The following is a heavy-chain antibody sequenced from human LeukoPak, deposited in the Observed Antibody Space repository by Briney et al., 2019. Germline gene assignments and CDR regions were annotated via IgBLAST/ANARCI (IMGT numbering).Heavy chain of an antibody. CDR3: ARLLGSALDP. CDR2: IWYDGSKK. V-gene: IGHV3-33*08. Sequence: GGSLRLSCAASGYTVSSKYMSWVRQAPGKGLEWVAVIWYDGSKKYYADPVKGRFTISRDNSKNTVDLQMNSLRVEDTAVYYCARLLGSALDPWGQGTLVIVST. D-gene: IGHD2-21*01. J-gene: IGHJ5*02. CDR1: GYTVSSKY.